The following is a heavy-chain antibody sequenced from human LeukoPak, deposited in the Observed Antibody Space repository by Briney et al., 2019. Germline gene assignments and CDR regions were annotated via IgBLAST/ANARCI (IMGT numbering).Heavy chain of an antibody. CDR2: ISYDGSNK. D-gene: IGHD3/OR15-3a*01. Sequence: GRSLRLSCAASGFTFSSYAMHWVRQAPGKGLEWVAVISYDGSNKYYADSVKGRFTISRDNSKNTLYLQMNSLRAEDTAVYYCAKVGLQSYYFDYWGQGTLVTVSS. CDR1: GFTFSSYA. CDR3: AKVGLQSYYFDY. J-gene: IGHJ4*02. V-gene: IGHV3-30-3*01.